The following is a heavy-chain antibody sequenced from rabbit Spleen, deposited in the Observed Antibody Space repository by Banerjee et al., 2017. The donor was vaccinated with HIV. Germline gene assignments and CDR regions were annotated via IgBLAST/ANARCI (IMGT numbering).Heavy chain of an antibody. Sequence: EQLEESGGGLVKPEGSLTLTCKASGVSFSISSYMCWVRQAPGKGLEWIACIDAGSSGFTYFATWAKGRFTISKTSSTTVTLQMTRLTAADTATYFCARDTASSFSSYGMDLWAQGPSSPS. J-gene: IGHJ6*01. CDR3: ARDTASSFSSYGMDL. CDR1: GVSFSISSY. D-gene: IGHD8-1*01. V-gene: IGHV1S45*01. CDR2: IDAGSSGFT.